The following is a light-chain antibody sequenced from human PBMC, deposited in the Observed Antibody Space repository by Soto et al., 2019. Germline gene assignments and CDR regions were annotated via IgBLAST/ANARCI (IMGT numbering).Light chain of an antibody. J-gene: IGKJ1*01. Sequence: DIQMTQSPSTLSASVGDRVTITCRASQSISSWLAWYQQKPGKAPNLLIYQASSLESGVPSGFSGSGPGTEFTVTISCLQPVDFATYYCQHSNTYSWTFGQGTKVDIK. V-gene: IGKV1-5*03. CDR3: QHSNTYSWT. CDR1: QSISSW. CDR2: QAS.